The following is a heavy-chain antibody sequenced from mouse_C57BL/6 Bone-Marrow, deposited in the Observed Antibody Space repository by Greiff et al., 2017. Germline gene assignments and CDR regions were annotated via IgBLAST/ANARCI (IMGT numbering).Heavy chain of an antibody. Sequence: VQLQQPGTELVKPGASVKLSCKASGYTFTSYWMHWVKQRPGKGLEWIGNINPSNGGTNYNEKVKGKATLTVDKSSSTAYMQLSSLTSEDSAVYYCASGRLLPYYFDYWGQGTTLTVSS. CDR1: GYTFTSYW. CDR2: INPSNGGT. V-gene: IGHV1-53*01. J-gene: IGHJ2*01. D-gene: IGHD2-3*01. CDR3: ASGRLLPYYFDY.